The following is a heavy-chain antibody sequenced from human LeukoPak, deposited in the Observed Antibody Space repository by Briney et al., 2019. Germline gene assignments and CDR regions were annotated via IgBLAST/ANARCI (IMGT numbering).Heavy chain of an antibody. CDR2: ISWNSGSI. CDR1: GFTFDDYA. V-gene: IGHV3-9*01. D-gene: IGHD1-26*01. Sequence: GGSLRLSCAASGFTFDDYAMHWVRQAPGKGLEWVSGISWNSGSIGYADSVKGRFTISRDNAKNSLYLQMNSLRAEDTAVYYCARGLFLNSAEGEHEDYWGQGTLVTVSS. CDR3: ARGLFLNSAEGEHEDY. J-gene: IGHJ4*02.